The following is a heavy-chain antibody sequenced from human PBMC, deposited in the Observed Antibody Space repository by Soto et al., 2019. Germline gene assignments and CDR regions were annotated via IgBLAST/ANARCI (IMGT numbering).Heavy chain of an antibody. CDR2: IYYSGST. Sequence: PSETLSLTCTVSGGSISSYYWGWIRQPPGKGLEWIGSIYYSGSTYYNPSLKSRVTISVDTSKNQFSLKLSSVTAADTAVYYCARRDDSWSGQDYYYYYGMDVWGQGTTVTVSS. CDR3: ARRDDSWSGQDYYYYYGMDV. D-gene: IGHD3-3*01. J-gene: IGHJ6*02. CDR1: GGSISSYY. V-gene: IGHV4-39*01.